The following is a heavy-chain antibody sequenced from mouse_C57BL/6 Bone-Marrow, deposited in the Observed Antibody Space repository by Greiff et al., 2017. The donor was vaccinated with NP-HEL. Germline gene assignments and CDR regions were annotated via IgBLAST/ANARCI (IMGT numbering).Heavy chain of an antibody. J-gene: IGHJ4*01. CDR3: ARRATKAMDY. Sequence: QVQLQQPGAELVKPGASVKLSCKASGYTFTSYWMHWVKQRPGQGLEWIGMIHPNSGSTNYDEKFKSKATMTVDKSSSTAYMQLSSLTSEDSAVYYCARRATKAMDYWGQGTSVTVSS. CDR1: GYTFTSYW. V-gene: IGHV1-64*01. CDR2: IHPNSGST. D-gene: IGHD3-1*01.